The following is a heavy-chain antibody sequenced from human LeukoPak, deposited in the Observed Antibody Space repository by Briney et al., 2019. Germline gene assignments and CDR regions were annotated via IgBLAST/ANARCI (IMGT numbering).Heavy chain of an antibody. CDR1: GGTFSSYA. CDR2: IIPILGIA. Sequence: SVKVSCKASGGTFSSYAISWVRQAPGQGLEWMGRIIPILGIANYAQKFQGRVTITADKSTSTAYMELSSLRYEDTAVYYCSHGEDSSGYGDYWGQGTLVTVSS. CDR3: SHGEDSSGYGDY. J-gene: IGHJ4*02. V-gene: IGHV1-69*04. D-gene: IGHD3-22*01.